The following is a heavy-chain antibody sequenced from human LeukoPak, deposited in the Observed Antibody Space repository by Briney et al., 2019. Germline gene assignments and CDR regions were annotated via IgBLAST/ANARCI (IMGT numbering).Heavy chain of an antibody. V-gene: IGHV4-34*01. D-gene: IGHD4-17*01. CDR2: INHSGST. CDR1: GGSFSGYY. J-gene: IGHJ4*02. CDR3: ARGSGYGDYIIDY. Sequence: SETLSLTCAVYGGSFSGYYWSWIRQPPGKGLEWIGEINHSGSTNYNPSLKSRVTISVDTSKNQFPLKLSSVTAADTAVYYCARGSGYGDYIIDYWGQGTLVTVSS.